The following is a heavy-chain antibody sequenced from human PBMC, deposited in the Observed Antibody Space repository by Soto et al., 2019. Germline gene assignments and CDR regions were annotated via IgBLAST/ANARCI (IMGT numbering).Heavy chain of an antibody. Sequence: GGSLRLSCAASGFTVSSNYMSWVRQAPGKGLEWVSVIYSGGSTYYADSVKGRFTISRDNSKNTLYLQMNSLRAEDTAVYYCAREIYGDGHYYYYMDVWGKGTTVTVSS. J-gene: IGHJ6*03. CDR2: IYSGGST. D-gene: IGHD4-17*01. CDR3: AREIYGDGHYYYYMDV. V-gene: IGHV3-66*01. CDR1: GFTVSSNY.